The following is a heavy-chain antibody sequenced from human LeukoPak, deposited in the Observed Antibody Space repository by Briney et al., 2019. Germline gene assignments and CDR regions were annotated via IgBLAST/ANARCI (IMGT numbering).Heavy chain of an antibody. Sequence: VRKKTGQGLEWMGWINPNSGGTNYAQKFQGRVTMTRDTSISTAYMELSRLRSDDTAVYYCARSPYSSSSYFNYWGQGTLVTVSS. CDR2: INPNSGGT. CDR3: ARSPYSSSSYFNY. D-gene: IGHD6-6*01. J-gene: IGHJ4*02. V-gene: IGHV1-2*02.